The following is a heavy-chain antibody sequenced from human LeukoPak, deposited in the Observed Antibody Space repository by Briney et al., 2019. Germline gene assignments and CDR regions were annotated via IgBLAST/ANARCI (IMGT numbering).Heavy chain of an antibody. CDR2: IKSNTDGGTT. CDR3: ATETSGWRGYFDY. CDR1: GLTFSSYA. J-gene: IGHJ4*02. Sequence: GGSLRLSCAASGLTFSSYAMSWVRQAPGKGLEWVGRIKSNTDGGTTGYAAPVQGRFTISRDDSRNTLYLQMNSLKSEDAAVYYCATETSGWRGYFDYWGQGTLVTVSS. D-gene: IGHD6-19*01. V-gene: IGHV3-15*01.